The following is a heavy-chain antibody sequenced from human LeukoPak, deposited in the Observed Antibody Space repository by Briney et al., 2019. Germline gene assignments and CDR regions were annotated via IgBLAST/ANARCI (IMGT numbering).Heavy chain of an antibody. D-gene: IGHD2-2*01. CDR2: INPSGGST. J-gene: IGHJ6*03. Sequence: ASVKVSCKASGYTFTSYYMHWVRRAPGQGLEWMGIINPSGGSTSYAQKFQGRVTMTRDTSTSTAYMELSSLRSEDTAVYYCARAGAGDCSSTSCYYGYYFMDVWGKGTTVTVSS. CDR3: ARAGAGDCSSTSCYYGYYFMDV. V-gene: IGHV1-46*01. CDR1: GYTFTSYY.